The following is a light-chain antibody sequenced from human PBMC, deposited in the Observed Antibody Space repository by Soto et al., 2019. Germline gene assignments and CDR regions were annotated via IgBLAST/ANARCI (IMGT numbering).Light chain of an antibody. J-gene: IGKJ5*01. CDR1: ETIKKNY. CDR2: AAS. Sequence: EIVLTQSPGSLSLSPGEGSTLSCRASETIKKNYLAWYQQQPGQAPRLLIYAASRRATGIPDRFSGGGSGTDFTLTISRLEPEDIAVFYCQQYAESPITVGQGTRLEIK. CDR3: QQYAESPIT. V-gene: IGKV3-20*01.